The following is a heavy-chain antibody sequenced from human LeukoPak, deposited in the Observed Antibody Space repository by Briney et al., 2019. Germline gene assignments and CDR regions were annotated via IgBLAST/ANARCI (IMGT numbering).Heavy chain of an antibody. CDR1: GFTFSSYA. CDR2: ISGSGGST. J-gene: IGHJ5*02. V-gene: IGHV3-23*01. CDR3: AKEAYSYGQNWFDP. D-gene: IGHD5-18*01. Sequence: GGSLRLSCAASGFTFSSYAMTWVRQAPGKGLEWVSTISGSGGSTYYADSVKGRFTISRDNSKNTLYLQMSSLRAEDTAIYYCAKEAYSYGQNWFDPWGQGTLVTVSS.